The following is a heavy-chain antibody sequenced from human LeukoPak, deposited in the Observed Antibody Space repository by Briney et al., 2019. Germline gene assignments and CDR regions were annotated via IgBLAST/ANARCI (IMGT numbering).Heavy chain of an antibody. CDR2: IWYDGSNK. CDR1: GFTFSSYG. J-gene: IGHJ4*01. V-gene: IGHV3-33*06. Sequence: TGGSLRLSCAASGFTFSSYGMHWVRQAPGKGLEWVAVIWYDGSNKYYADSVKGRFTISRDNSKDTLYLQMNSLSAEDTAVYYCGKLATAVVTSRFDSWGQGTLVTVSS. CDR3: GKLATAVVTSRFDS. D-gene: IGHD5-18*01.